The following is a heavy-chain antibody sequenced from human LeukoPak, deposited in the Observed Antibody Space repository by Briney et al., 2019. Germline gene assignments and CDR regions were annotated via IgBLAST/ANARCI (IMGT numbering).Heavy chain of an antibody. D-gene: IGHD3-22*01. CDR1: GFTFSSYG. Sequence: QSGGSLRLSCAASGFTFSSYGMQWVRQAPGKGLEWVAVISYDGSNKYYADSVKGRFTISRDNSKNTLYLQMNSLRAEDTAVYYCAKDSEIVVVYFDYWGQGTLVTVSS. V-gene: IGHV3-30*18. CDR3: AKDSEIVVVYFDY. J-gene: IGHJ4*02. CDR2: ISYDGSNK.